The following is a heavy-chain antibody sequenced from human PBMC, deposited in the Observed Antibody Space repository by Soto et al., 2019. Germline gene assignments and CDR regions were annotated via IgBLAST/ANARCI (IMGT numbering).Heavy chain of an antibody. CDR1: GLTFSSEA. CDR3: AKGRLTGRLRYGVDV. D-gene: IGHD6-6*01. J-gene: IGHJ6*02. CDR2: INDSGSHT. V-gene: IGHV3-23*01. Sequence: EVHLLESGGGLVQPGGSLRLTCVASGLTFSSEAMSWVRQAPGKGPEWVSGINDSGSHTYYADSVRGRFTISRDNAKNTLYLQMNSPRAEDTAIYYCAKGRLTGRLRYGVDVWGQGTTVTVSS.